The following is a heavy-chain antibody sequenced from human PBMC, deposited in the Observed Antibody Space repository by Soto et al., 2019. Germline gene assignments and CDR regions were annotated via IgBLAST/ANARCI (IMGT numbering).Heavy chain of an antibody. D-gene: IGHD3-22*01. CDR2: IYYTGTT. J-gene: IGHJ4*02. Sequence: QVQLQESGPGLVKPSETLSLTCTVSGGSIREYYWGWIRQSPGKGLEWIGYIYYTGTTKYNPSLKSRVTISVDSSKNQFSLKLDSVTAADTAVYYCARLGGYYQAFDSWGQGTLVTVSS. V-gene: IGHV4-59*08. CDR3: ARLGGYYQAFDS. CDR1: GGSIREYY.